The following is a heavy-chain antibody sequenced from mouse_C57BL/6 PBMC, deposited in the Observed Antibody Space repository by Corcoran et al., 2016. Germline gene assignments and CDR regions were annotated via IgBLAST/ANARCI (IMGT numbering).Heavy chain of an antibody. D-gene: IGHD2-1*01. CDR2: INPNNGGT. V-gene: IGHV1-26*01. CDR3: ARSEGYYGNFDV. Sequence: EVQLQQSGPELVKPGASVKISCKASGYTFTDYYMNWVKQSHGKSLEWIGDINPNNGGTSYNQKFKGKATLTVDKSSSTAYLELRSLTSEDSAVYYCARSEGYYGNFDVWGTGTTVTVSS. J-gene: IGHJ1*03. CDR1: GYTFTDYY.